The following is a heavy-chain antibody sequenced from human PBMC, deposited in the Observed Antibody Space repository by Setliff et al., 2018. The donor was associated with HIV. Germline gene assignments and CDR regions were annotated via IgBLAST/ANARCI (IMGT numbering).Heavy chain of an antibody. J-gene: IGHJ3*02. V-gene: IGHV4-39*02. CDR1: GGSVSSSSHY. CDR2: IYYSGST. D-gene: IGHD3-22*01. CDR3: ARGPLDSSGYRSDAFDI. Sequence: SETLSLTCSVSGGSVSSSSHYWGWIRQPPGKGLEWIGSIYYSGSTYYNPSLKSRVTISVDTSKNQFSLKLSSVTAADTAVYYCARGPLDSSGYRSDAFDIWGQGTMVTVSS.